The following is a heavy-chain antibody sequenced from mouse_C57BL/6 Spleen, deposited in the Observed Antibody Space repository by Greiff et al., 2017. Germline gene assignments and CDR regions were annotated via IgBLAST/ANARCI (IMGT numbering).Heavy chain of an antibody. V-gene: IGHV5-17*01. CDR2: ISSGSSTI. CDR3: ASHYDYGGPFAY. CDR1: GFTFSDYG. D-gene: IGHD2-4*01. Sequence: DVMLVESGGGLVKPGGSLKLSCAASGFTFSDYGMHWVRQAPEKGLEWVAYISSGSSTIYYADTVKGRFTISRDNAKNTLFLQMTSLRSEDTAMYYCASHYDYGGPFAYWGQGTLVTVSA. J-gene: IGHJ3*01.